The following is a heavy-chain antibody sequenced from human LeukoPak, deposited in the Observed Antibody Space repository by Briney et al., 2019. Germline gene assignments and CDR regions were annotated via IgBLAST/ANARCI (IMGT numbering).Heavy chain of an antibody. CDR2: IWYDGSNK. V-gene: IGHV3-33*06. CDR3: AKDPGMATTFYYYYMDV. CDR1: GFTFSRNG. J-gene: IGHJ6*03. Sequence: GGSLRLSCAVSGFTFSRNGMHWVRQAPGKGLEWVAVIWYDGSNKYYADSVKGRFTISRDNSKNTLYLQMNSLRAEDTAVYYCAKDPGMATTFYYYYMDVWGEGTTVTVSS. D-gene: IGHD5-24*01.